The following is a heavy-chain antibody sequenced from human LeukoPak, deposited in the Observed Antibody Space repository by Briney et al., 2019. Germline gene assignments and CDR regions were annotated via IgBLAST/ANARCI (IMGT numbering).Heavy chain of an antibody. CDR2: IYSSGRT. CDR3: ARAPAGCGGTCAFDY. V-gene: IGHV4-4*07. Sequence: SETLSLTCTVSGGSITNSFWGWIQQPAGKGLEWLGRIYSSGRTNYNPSLKSRVTLSLDTSKNQISLKLTSVTAADTAVYYCARAPAGCGGTCAFDYWGQGALVTVSS. J-gene: IGHJ4*02. CDR1: GGSITNSF. D-gene: IGHD2-15*01.